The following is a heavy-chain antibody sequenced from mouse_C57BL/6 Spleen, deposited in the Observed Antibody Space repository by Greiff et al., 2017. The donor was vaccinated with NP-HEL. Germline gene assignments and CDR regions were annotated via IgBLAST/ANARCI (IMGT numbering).Heavy chain of an antibody. V-gene: IGHV5-9-1*02. Sequence: EVKVVESGEGLVKPGGSLKLSCAASGFTFSSYAMSWVRQTPEKRLEWVAYISSGGDYIYYADTVKGRFTISRDNARNTLYLQMSSLKSEDTAMYYCTRLISLNWYFDVWGTGTTVTVSS. CDR3: TRLISLNWYFDV. CDR1: GFTFSSYA. J-gene: IGHJ1*03. CDR2: ISSGGDYI.